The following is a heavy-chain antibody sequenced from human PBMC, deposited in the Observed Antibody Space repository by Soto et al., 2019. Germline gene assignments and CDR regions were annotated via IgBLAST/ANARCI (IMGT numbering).Heavy chain of an antibody. J-gene: IGHJ5*02. CDR2: IYVTGAV. V-gene: IGHV4-31*03. D-gene: IGHD2-21*01. CDR3: ARLRIATNNYKWFDP. Sequence: SETLSLTCSVSGAALNSGNYYWSWIRQVPGKGREWFGHIYVTGAVDYNPSLRDRITISQDTSERQFSLNLRLVTAADTAVYYCARLRIATNNYKWFDPWGQGTLVTVSS. CDR1: GAALNSGNYY.